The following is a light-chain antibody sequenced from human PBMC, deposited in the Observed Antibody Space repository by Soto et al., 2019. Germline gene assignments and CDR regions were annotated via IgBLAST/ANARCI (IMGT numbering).Light chain of an antibody. CDR2: SAS. CDR1: QSVSSN. V-gene: IGKV3-15*01. Sequence: EIVMTQSPATLSVSPGERATLSCRASQSVSSNLAWYQQKPGQAPRLLIYSASTRATGIPARFSGSGSGTEFTLTISSLQSADFAVYYGQQYHNWPPLTFGGGTKVEIK. J-gene: IGKJ4*01. CDR3: QQYHNWPPLT.